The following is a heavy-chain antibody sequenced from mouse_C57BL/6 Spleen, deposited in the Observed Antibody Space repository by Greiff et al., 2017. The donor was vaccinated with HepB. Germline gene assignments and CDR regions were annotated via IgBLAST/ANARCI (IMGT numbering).Heavy chain of an antibody. J-gene: IGHJ2*01. CDR2: ISSGSSTI. V-gene: IGHV5-17*01. CDR3: ARTGTLYYFDY. D-gene: IGHD4-1*01. CDR1: GFTFSDYG. Sequence: EVKLMESGGGLVKPGGSLKLSCAASGFTFSDYGMHWVRQAPEKGLEWVAYISSGSSTIYYADTVKGRFTISRDNAKNTLFLQMTSLRSEDTAMYYCARTGTLYYFDYWGQGTTLTVSS.